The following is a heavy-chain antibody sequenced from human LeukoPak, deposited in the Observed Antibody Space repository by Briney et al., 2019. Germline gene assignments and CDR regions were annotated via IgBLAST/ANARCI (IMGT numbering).Heavy chain of an antibody. CDR2: ISWNSGSI. CDR1: GFTFDDYA. V-gene: IGHV3-9*01. CDR3: AKGSKDSNSWSSFDN. Sequence: GRSLRLSCAASGFTFDDYAMHWVRQAPGKGLEWVSGISWNSGSIGYADSVKGRFTISRDNANKSLYLQMNSLRPEDTALYYCAKGSKDSNSWSSFDNWGQGTLVTVSS. J-gene: IGHJ4*02. D-gene: IGHD2/OR15-2a*01.